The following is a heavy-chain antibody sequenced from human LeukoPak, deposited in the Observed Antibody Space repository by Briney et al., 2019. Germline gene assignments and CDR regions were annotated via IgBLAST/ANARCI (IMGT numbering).Heavy chain of an antibody. V-gene: IGHV1-2*02. Sequence: ASVKVSCKASGYTFTGYYMHWVRQAPGQGLEWMGWINPNSGGTNYAQKFQGRVTMTRDTSISTAYMELSRLRSDDTAVYYCARVRDYYDSNGYWSHWGQGTLVTVS. D-gene: IGHD3-22*01. CDR2: INPNSGGT. CDR1: GYTFTGYY. J-gene: IGHJ4*02. CDR3: ARVRDYYDSNGYWSH.